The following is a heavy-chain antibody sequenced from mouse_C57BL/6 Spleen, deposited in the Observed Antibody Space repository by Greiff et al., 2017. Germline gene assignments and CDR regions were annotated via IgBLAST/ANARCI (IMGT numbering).Heavy chain of an antibody. Sequence: QVQLQQSGAELARPGASVKLSCKASGYTFTSYGISWVQQRPGPGLEWIGEIYPRSGNTYYNEKFKGKATLTADKSSSTAYMERRSLTSEDSAVYFCEIYEYDGMDYWGQGTSVTVSS. CDR1: GYTFTSYG. V-gene: IGHV1-81*01. D-gene: IGHD2-4*01. CDR2: IYPRSGNT. J-gene: IGHJ4*01. CDR3: EIYEYDGMDY.